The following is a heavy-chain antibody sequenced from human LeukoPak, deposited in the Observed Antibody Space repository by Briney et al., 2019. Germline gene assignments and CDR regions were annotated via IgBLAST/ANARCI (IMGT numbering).Heavy chain of an antibody. CDR1: GFTFSSYW. D-gene: IGHD3-22*01. CDR2: IKQDGSEK. Sequence: GGSLRLSCAASGFTFSSYWMSWVRQAPGKGLEWVANIKQDGSEKYYVVSVKGRFTISRDNAKNSLYLQMNSLRAEDTAVYYCARVGNTMIVQDADAFDIWGQGTMVTVSS. CDR3: ARVGNTMIVQDADAFDI. V-gene: IGHV3-7*01. J-gene: IGHJ3*02.